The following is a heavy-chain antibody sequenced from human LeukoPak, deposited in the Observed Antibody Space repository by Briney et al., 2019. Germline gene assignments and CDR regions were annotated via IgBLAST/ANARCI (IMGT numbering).Heavy chain of an antibody. CDR3: ARDRDYAKGVRYYGMDV. J-gene: IGHJ6*02. Sequence: PGRSLRLSCAASGFSCSTYGMHWVRQAPGKGLEWVAVIWYDGNNKYYADSVEGRFTISRDNSKNTLYLQMDSLRAEDTAVYYCARDRDYAKGVRYYGMDVWGQGTTVTASS. V-gene: IGHV3-33*01. CDR2: IWYDGNNK. D-gene: IGHD4-17*01. CDR1: GFSCSTYG.